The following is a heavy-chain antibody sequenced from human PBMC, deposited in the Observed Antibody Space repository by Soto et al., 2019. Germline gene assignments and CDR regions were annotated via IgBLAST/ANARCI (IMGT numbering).Heavy chain of an antibody. Sequence: GWSLRLSCAASGFTFSSYSMNWVRQAPGKGLEWVSYISSSSSTIYYADSVKGRFTISRDNAKNSLYLQMNSLRDEDTAVYYCARDSSPPGARYYYYYGMDVWGQGTTVTVSS. D-gene: IGHD3-10*01. J-gene: IGHJ6*02. V-gene: IGHV3-48*02. CDR3: ARDSSPPGARYYYYYGMDV. CDR1: GFTFSSYS. CDR2: ISSSSSTI.